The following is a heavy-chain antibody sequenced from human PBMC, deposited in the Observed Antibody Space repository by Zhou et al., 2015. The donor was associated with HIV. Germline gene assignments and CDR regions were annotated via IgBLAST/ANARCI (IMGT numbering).Heavy chain of an antibody. Sequence: EVLLVESGGGLVKPGESLRLSCAVSGIHFETTWMSWVRQAPGKGLEWIARFKSQRDGGTIDYVAPVKGRFTISRDDSKNTLYLQMNSLKTEDTAVYYCTFLGYCSGGSCYSLGYWGQGTLVTVSS. D-gene: IGHD2-15*01. J-gene: IGHJ4*02. CDR1: GIHFETTW. CDR3: TFLGYCSGGSCYSLGY. V-gene: IGHV3-15*01. CDR2: FKSQRDGGTI.